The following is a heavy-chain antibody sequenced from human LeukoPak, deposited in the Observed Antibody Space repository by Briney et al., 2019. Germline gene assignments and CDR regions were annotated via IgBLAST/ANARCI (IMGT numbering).Heavy chain of an antibody. J-gene: IGHJ4*02. CDR2: VYYSGST. CDR1: GGSISSSSYY. V-gene: IGHV4-39*01. Sequence: SETLSLTCTVSGGSISSSSYYWGWIRQPPGKGLEWIGTVYYSGSTYYNPSLKSRVTISVDTSKNQFSLKLSSVTAADTAVYYCATHKGDYDSSGYYLDYWGQGTLVTVSS. CDR3: ATHKGDYDSSGYYLDY. D-gene: IGHD3-22*01.